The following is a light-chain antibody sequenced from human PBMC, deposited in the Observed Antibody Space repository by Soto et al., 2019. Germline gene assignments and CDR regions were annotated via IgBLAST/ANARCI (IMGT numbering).Light chain of an antibody. CDR3: QQYGDIPLT. J-gene: IGKJ4*02. V-gene: IGKV1-33*01. CDR2: DAS. CDR1: QDISNH. Sequence: DIQMTQSPSSLSASVGDRVTIACQASQDISNHLNWYQQKPGKAPKLLIFDASSVEAGVPSRFSGSGSGTNFTFTIHSLQAEDIATYCCQQYGDIPLTFGGGTKV.